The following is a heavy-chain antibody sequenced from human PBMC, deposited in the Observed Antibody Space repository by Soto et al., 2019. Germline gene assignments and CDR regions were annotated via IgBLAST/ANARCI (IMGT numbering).Heavy chain of an antibody. J-gene: IGHJ6*01. Sequence: QITLKESGPTLAKPTQTLTLTCAFSGFSLSSNGVGVAWIRQPPGKALEWLAVLYWDDDKRYRPSLRNRLTITRDTSKNQVVLGMTNMDPLDTGTYYCAMDASVENYDYGKEVWGQGTTVTVSS. CDR1: GFSLSSNGVG. CDR3: AMDASVENYDYGKEV. V-gene: IGHV2-5*02. D-gene: IGHD3-16*01. CDR2: LYWDDDK.